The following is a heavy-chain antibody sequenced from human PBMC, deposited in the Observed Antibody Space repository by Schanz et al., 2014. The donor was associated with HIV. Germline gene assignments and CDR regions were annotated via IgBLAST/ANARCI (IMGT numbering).Heavy chain of an antibody. Sequence: EVQLLESGGGLVQPGGSLRLSCAASGFTFSNRAMSWVRQAPGKGLEWIARIRNKAHGQTTEYAASVKGRFTISRDNSENSVYLQMNSLRTEDTAVYYCARGKNSFDYWGQGALITVSS. CDR3: ARGKNSFDY. J-gene: IGHJ4*02. CDR1: GFTFSNRA. V-gene: IGHV3-72*01. CDR2: IRNKAHGQTT.